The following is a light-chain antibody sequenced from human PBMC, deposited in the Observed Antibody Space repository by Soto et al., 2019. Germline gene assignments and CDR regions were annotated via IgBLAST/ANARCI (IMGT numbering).Light chain of an antibody. V-gene: IGKV1-33*01. CDR3: QQYDRRANT. J-gene: IGKJ2*01. CDR2: DVS. Sequence: DIQMTQSPSSLSASVGERVTITCQASQDITLYLNWYQHKAGKAPNLLIHDVSTLETGVPARFSGRGAGAIFTLTLSNLQPEDVATYYCQQYDRRANTFGQGTKVEIK. CDR1: QDITLY.